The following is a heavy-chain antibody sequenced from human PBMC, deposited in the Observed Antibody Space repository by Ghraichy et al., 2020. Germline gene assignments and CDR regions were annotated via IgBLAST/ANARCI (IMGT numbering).Heavy chain of an antibody. CDR1: GFTFSTYW. J-gene: IGHJ4*02. V-gene: IGHV3-74*01. CDR3: ARVMGAYTFDY. D-gene: IGHD3-16*01. Sequence: GGSLRLSCEASGFTFSTYWMHWVRQAPGKGLVWVSRINSDGSSTSYADSVKGRFTISRDNAKNTLYLQTNSLRAEDTAVYYCARVMGAYTFDYWGQGILVTVSS. CDR2: INSDGSST.